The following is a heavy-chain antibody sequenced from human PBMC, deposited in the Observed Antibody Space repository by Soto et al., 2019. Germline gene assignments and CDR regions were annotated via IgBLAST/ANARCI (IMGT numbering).Heavy chain of an antibody. CDR2: INHSGST. V-gene: IGHV4-39*01. CDR3: ARLSCDYVWGSYRPLYYFDY. J-gene: IGHJ4*02. Sequence: PSETLSLTCTVSGGSISSGGYYWSWIRQPPGKGLEWIGEINHSGSTNYNPSLKSRVTISVDTSKNQFSLKLSSVTAADTAVYYCARLSCDYVWGSYRPLYYFDYWGQGTLVTVSS. CDR1: GGSISSGGYY. D-gene: IGHD3-16*02.